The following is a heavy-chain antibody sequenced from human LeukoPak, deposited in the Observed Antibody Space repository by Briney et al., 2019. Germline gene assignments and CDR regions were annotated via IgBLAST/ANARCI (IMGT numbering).Heavy chain of an antibody. V-gene: IGHV1-46*01. CDR1: GYTFTGYY. J-gene: IGHJ4*02. D-gene: IGHD3-3*01. CDR2: INPSGGST. Sequence: KPGASVKVSCKASGYTFTGYYIHWVRQAPGQGLEWMGIINPSGGSTSYAQKFQGRVTMTRDTSTSTVYMELSSLRSEDTAVYYCARGANVLRFLEWYPHYWGQGTLVTVSS. CDR3: ARGANVLRFLEWYPHY.